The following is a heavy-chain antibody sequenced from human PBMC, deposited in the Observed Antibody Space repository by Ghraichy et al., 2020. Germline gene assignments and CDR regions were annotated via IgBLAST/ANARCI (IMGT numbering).Heavy chain of an antibody. V-gene: IGHV3-15*01. Sequence: GESLRLSCAASGFTFTNAWMSWVRQAPGKGLEWVGRITSKTDGETTDYPAPVKGRFTISRDDSKNTLYLQVNSLKTEDTAMYYCTTGAYCSGDCFSSRFDYWGQGTLVTVSS. D-gene: IGHD2-21*02. CDR1: GFTFTNAW. CDR2: ITSKTDGETT. J-gene: IGHJ4*02. CDR3: TTGAYCSGDCFSSRFDY.